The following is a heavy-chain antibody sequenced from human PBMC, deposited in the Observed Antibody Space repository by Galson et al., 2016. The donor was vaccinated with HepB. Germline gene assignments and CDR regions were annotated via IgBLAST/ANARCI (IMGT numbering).Heavy chain of an antibody. CDR3: ASAGVGPAASFDY. V-gene: IGHV1-46*01. CDR2: INPSGVST. D-gene: IGHD2-2*01. Sequence: SVKVSCKASGHTFTIYYMHWVRQAPGQELEWMGVINPSGVSTSYAQKLQGRVTMTRDTSTNTVHMELSSLRSEDTAIYYCASAGVGPAASFDYWGQGTLVTVSS. CDR1: GHTFTIYY. J-gene: IGHJ4*02.